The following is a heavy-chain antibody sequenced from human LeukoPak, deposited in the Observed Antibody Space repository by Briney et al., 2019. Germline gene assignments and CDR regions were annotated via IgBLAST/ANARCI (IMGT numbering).Heavy chain of an antibody. Sequence: ASVKVSCKASGHTFTTYYVHLVRQAPGQGLEWMGVINPSGDGTNYPQRFQGRVTLTRDTSTSTVYMELSSLRSEDTAIYYCAKETPNPGGFDPWGKGTRVPSPQ. CDR1: GHTFTTYY. D-gene: IGHD2-8*01. V-gene: IGHV1-46*01. CDR3: AKETPNPGGFDP. CDR2: INPSGDGT. J-gene: IGHJ5*02.